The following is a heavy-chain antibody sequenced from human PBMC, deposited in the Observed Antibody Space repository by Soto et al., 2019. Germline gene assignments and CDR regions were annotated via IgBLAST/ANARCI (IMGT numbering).Heavy chain of an antibody. CDR1: GFTFSSYA. J-gene: IGHJ5*01. Sequence: GSLRLSCAASGFTFSSYAMSWVREAPGKGPEWIAHISTTSFTIYYADSVKGRFTISRDNDRNSLYLEMNSLRDEDTAVYYCARDRCYDGTCYSASDSWGQGIRVTVSS. D-gene: IGHD2-15*01. CDR2: ISTTSFTI. CDR3: ARDRCYDGTCYSASDS. V-gene: IGHV3-48*02.